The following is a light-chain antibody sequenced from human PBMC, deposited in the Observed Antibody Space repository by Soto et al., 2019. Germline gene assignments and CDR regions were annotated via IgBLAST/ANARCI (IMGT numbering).Light chain of an antibody. J-gene: IGLJ2*01. CDR3: PYNTSSSPLV. CDR2: DVT. CDR1: SSDVGGYNY. V-gene: IGLV2-14*03. Sequence: QSALTQPASVSGSPGQSITISCTGTSSDVGGYNYVCWYQQHPGKAPKLMIYDVTYRPSGVSSRFSASKSGNTASLTTSGLPDDEEDDYCCPYNTSSSPLVFGGGTKLTVL.